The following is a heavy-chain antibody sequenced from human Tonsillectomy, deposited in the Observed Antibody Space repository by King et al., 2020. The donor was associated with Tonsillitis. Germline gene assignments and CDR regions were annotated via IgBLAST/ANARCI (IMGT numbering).Heavy chain of an antibody. D-gene: IGHD2-8*01. Sequence: VQLVESGGGLVQPGGSLRLSCAASGFPNINYAMSWVRQVPGKGLEWVSTISGSGASTYYADSVKGRFILSRDNSKNTLYLQMHSLRAEDTAVYYCAKDLLVYAIRNCFDTWGQGTQVTVSS. CDR1: GFPNINYA. CDR2: ISGSGAST. CDR3: AKDLLVYAIRNCFDT. V-gene: IGHV3-23*04. J-gene: IGHJ5*02.